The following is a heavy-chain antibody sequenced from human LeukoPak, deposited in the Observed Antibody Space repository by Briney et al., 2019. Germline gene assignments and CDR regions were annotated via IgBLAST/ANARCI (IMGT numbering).Heavy chain of an antibody. CDR1: GFTFSNAW. CDR3: TTGGYYDSSGPDY. Sequence: PGGSLRLSCAASGFTFSNAWMSWVRQAPGKGLEWVGRIKSKTDGGTTDYAAPVKGRFTISRDDSKNTLYLQMNSLKTEDTAVYYCTTGGYYDSSGPDYWGQGTLVTVSS. J-gene: IGHJ4*02. V-gene: IGHV3-15*01. D-gene: IGHD3-22*01. CDR2: IKSKTDGGTT.